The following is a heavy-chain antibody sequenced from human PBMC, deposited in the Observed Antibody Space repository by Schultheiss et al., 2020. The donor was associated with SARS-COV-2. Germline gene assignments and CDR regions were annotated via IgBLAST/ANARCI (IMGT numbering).Heavy chain of an antibody. Sequence: GGSLRLSCAASGFTFSSYAMHWVRQAPGKGLEWVAVISYDGSNKYYADSVKGRFTISRDNSKNTLYLQMNSLRAEDTAVYYCARALIGRTTYYYYGMDVWGQGTTVTVSS. CDR1: GFTFSSYA. D-gene: IGHD4-11*01. V-gene: IGHV3-30-3*01. CDR3: ARALIGRTTYYYYGMDV. J-gene: IGHJ6*02. CDR2: ISYDGSNK.